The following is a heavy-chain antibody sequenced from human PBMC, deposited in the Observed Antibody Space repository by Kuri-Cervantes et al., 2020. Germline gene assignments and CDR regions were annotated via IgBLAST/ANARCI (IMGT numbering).Heavy chain of an antibody. Sequence: ASVKVSCKPCGYTFTSYGISWVRLAPAQGFEWIGWISAYNGNTNYAQKLQGRVTMTTDTSTSTAYMVPRSLQSDDTAVYYCAIPAWYSSSGDHFDYWGQGTLVTVSS. CDR3: AIPAWYSSSGDHFDY. V-gene: IGHV1-18*01. D-gene: IGHD6-13*01. J-gene: IGHJ4*02. CDR1: GYTFTSYG. CDR2: ISAYNGNT.